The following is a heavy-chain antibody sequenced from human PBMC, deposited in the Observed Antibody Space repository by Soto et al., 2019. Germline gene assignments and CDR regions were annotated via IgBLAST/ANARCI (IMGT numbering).Heavy chain of an antibody. CDR3: ASHRTPGIIDY. CDR2: INHSGST. CDR1: GGSFSGYY. J-gene: IGHJ4*02. D-gene: IGHD1-20*01. Sequence: SETLSLTCAVYGGSFSGYYWSWIRQPPGKGLEWIGEINHSGSTNYNPSLKSRVTISVDTSKNQFSLKLSSVTAADTAVYYCASHRTPGIIDYWGQGTLVTVSS. V-gene: IGHV4-34*01.